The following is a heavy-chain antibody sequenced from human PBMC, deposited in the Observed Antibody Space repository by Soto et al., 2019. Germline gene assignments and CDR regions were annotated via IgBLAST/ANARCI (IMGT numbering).Heavy chain of an antibody. V-gene: IGHV3-73*01. CDR1: GFTFSCSA. Sequence: PGGSLRLSCAASGFTFSCSAMHWVRQASGKGLEWVGRIRSKANNYATAYGASVKGRFTISRDDSKNTAYLQMNSLKTEDTAVYYCSRQASDFWSGKPQYYMDVWGKGTTVTVSS. CDR2: IRSKANNYAT. CDR3: SRQASDFWSGKPQYYMDV. J-gene: IGHJ6*03. D-gene: IGHD3-3*01.